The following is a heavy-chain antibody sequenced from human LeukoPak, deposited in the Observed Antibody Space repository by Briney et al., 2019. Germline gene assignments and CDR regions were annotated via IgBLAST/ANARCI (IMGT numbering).Heavy chain of an antibody. CDR3: AGLWGVMGYYYGMDV. CDR2: TYYSGST. D-gene: IGHD3-16*01. Sequence: PSESLSLTCTVSGGSISSSSYYWGWIRQPPGKGLEWIGSTYYSGSTYYNPSLKSRVTISVDTSKNQFSLKLSSVTAADTAVYYCAGLWGVMGYYYGMDVWGQGTTVTVSS. J-gene: IGHJ6*02. V-gene: IGHV4-39*01. CDR1: GGSISSSSYY.